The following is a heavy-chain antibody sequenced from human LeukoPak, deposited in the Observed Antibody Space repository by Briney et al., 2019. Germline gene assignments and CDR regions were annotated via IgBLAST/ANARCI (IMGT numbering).Heavy chain of an antibody. Sequence: GGSLRLSCAASGFTFSSYAMSWVRQAPGKGLEWVSAISGSGGSSYYADSVKGRFTISRDNSKNTLYLQMNSLRAEDTAVYYCAKDPGRRNLFDPWGQGTLVTVSS. CDR2: ISGSGGSS. V-gene: IGHV3-23*01. J-gene: IGHJ5*02. CDR3: AKDPGRRNLFDP. CDR1: GFTFSSYA.